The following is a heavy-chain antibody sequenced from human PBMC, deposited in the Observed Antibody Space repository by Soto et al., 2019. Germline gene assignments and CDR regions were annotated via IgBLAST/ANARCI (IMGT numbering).Heavy chain of an antibody. CDR2: IYYSGST. CDR1: GGSINSYY. Sequence: SETLSLTCTVSGGSINSYYWSWIRQPPGKRLEWIGYIYYSGSTNYNPSLKSRVTMSVDASKNQFSLKLSSVTAADTAVYYCARSPDSGDHGEFLQHCGQGTLVTV. CDR3: ARSPDSGDHGEFLQH. V-gene: IGHV4-59*08. J-gene: IGHJ1*01. D-gene: IGHD4-17*01.